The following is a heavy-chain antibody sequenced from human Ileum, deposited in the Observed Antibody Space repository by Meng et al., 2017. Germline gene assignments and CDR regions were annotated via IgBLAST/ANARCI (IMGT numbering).Heavy chain of an antibody. V-gene: IGHV3-7*01. Sequence: LSLTCAASGFTFGSYWMSWVRQAPGKGLEWVANIKEDGSDKNYVDSVKGRFTISRDNAKNSLYLQMNSLRAEDMAVYYCARTARRLDYWGQGTLVTVSS. CDR1: GFTFGSYW. CDR3: ARTARRLDY. J-gene: IGHJ4*02. CDR2: IKEDGSDK.